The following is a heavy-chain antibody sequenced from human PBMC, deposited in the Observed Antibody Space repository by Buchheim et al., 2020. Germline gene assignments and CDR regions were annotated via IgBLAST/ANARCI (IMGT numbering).Heavy chain of an antibody. CDR1: GFTFSSYW. V-gene: IGHV3-74*01. D-gene: IGHD3-3*01. Sequence: EVQLVESGGGLVQPGGSLRLSCAASGFTFSSYWMHWVRQAPGKGLVWVSRINSDGSSTSYADSVKGRFTISRDNAKNTHHPQMNSLRAEDTAVYYCAREEAIFGVTDYYYYGMDVWGQGTT. J-gene: IGHJ6*02. CDR2: INSDGSST. CDR3: AREEAIFGVTDYYYYGMDV.